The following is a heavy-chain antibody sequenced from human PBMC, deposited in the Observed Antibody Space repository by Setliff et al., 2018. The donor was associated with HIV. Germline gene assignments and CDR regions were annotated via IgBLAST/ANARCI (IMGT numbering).Heavy chain of an antibody. Sequence: GASVKVSCKASGGTFSSYAISWVRQAPGQGLEWMGGIIPIFGTANYAQKFQGRVTITADTSTDTAYMELNSLRSEDTAVYYCAAHYDILTGYRRPLDYWGQGTLVTVSS. V-gene: IGHV1-69*06. J-gene: IGHJ4*02. CDR1: GGTFSSYA. CDR3: AAHYDILTGYRRPLDY. D-gene: IGHD3-9*01. CDR2: IIPIFGTA.